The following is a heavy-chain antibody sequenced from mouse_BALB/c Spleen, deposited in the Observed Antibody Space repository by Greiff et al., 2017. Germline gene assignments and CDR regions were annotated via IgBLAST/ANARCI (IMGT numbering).Heavy chain of an antibody. D-gene: IGHD1-1*01. V-gene: IGHV5-6-5*01. CDR1: GFTFSSYA. Sequence: EVQLVESGGGLVKPGGSLKLSCAASGFTFSSYAMSWVRQTPEKRLEWVASISSGGSTYYPDSVKGRFTISRDNARNILYLQMSSLRSEDTAMYYCAREADGSSYWGQGTLVTVSA. J-gene: IGHJ3*01. CDR3: AREADGSSY. CDR2: ISSGGST.